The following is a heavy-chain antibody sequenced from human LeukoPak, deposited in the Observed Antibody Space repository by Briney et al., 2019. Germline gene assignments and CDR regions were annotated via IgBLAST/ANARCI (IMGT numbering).Heavy chain of an antibody. J-gene: IGHJ4*02. CDR1: GYSFNSQG. V-gene: IGHV7-4-1*02. Sequence: ASVKVSCKASGYSFNSQGMNWVRQVPGQGLEWMGWINTHSGNPTYAQGFTGRFVFSLDASASTAYLQISSLKAEDTAVYYCARDWGHYSSGLDYWGQGTLVTVSS. D-gene: IGHD6-19*01. CDR3: ARDWGHYSSGLDY. CDR2: INTHSGNP.